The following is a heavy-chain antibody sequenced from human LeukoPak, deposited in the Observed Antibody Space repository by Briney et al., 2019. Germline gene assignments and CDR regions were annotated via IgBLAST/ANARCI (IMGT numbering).Heavy chain of an antibody. V-gene: IGHV3-53*01. D-gene: IGHD4-17*01. CDR1: GFTVSSDS. CDR2: IYSHGTT. CDR3: ARGDYGSGLDTYAFDI. Sequence: PGESLRLSCAVSGFTVSSDSMNWVRQAPGKGLEWVSVIYSHGTTYYADSVKGRFTLSRDISKNSVYLQVKSLRAEDTAVYFCARGDYGSGLDTYAFDIWGQGTMVTVSS. J-gene: IGHJ3*02.